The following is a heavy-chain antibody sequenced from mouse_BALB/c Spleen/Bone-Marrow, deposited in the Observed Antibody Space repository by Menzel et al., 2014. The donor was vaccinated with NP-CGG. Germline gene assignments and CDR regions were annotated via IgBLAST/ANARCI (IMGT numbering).Heavy chain of an antibody. J-gene: IGHJ3*01. Sequence: QVQLKQSGAELVRPGASVKLSCKASGYTFTSYWMNWVKQRPEQGLEWIGRIDPYDSETHYNQKFKDKAILTVGKSSSTAYMQLSSLTSEDSAVYYCARGRDYDVFSYWGQGTLVTVSA. CDR1: GYTFTSYW. CDR2: IDPYDSET. D-gene: IGHD2-4*01. CDR3: ARGRDYDVFSY. V-gene: IGHV1-52*01.